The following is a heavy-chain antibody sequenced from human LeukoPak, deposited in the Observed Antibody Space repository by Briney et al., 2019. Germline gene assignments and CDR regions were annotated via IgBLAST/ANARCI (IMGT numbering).Heavy chain of an antibody. Sequence: PSETLSLTCTVSGVSISGNYWSWIRQPAGKGLEWIGRIYTSGSTNYNPSLKSRVTISVDTSKNQFSLKLSSVTAADTAVYYCARGSPLAAADYWGQGTLVTVSS. CDR1: GVSISGNY. D-gene: IGHD6-13*01. CDR3: ARGSPLAAADY. J-gene: IGHJ4*02. CDR2: IYTSGST. V-gene: IGHV4-4*07.